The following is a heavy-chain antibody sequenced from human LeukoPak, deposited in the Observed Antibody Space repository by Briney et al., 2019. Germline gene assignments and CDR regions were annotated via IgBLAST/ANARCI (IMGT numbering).Heavy chain of an antibody. V-gene: IGHV4-59*01. CDR2: IYHSGST. CDR3: ARSFGFWSGYLREYYGMDV. D-gene: IGHD3-3*01. Sequence: SETLSLTCTVSGGSISSYYWSWIRQPPGKGLEWIGYIYHSGSTNYNPSLKSRVTISVDTSKNQFSLKLSSVTAADTAVYYCARSFGFWSGYLREYYGMDVWGQGTTVTVSS. J-gene: IGHJ6*02. CDR1: GGSISSYY.